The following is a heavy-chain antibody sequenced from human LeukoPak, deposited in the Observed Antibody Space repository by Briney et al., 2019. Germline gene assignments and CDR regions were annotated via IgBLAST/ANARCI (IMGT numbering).Heavy chain of an antibody. Sequence: GGTLRLSCAASGFTFSSYGMSWVRQAPGKGLEWVSAISGSGGSTYYADSAKGRFTISRDNSKNTLYLQMNSLRAEDTAVYYCANKGGDSSGYRMFDYWGQGTLVTVSS. CDR2: ISGSGGST. CDR1: GFTFSSYG. V-gene: IGHV3-23*01. D-gene: IGHD3-22*01. CDR3: ANKGGDSSGYRMFDY. J-gene: IGHJ4*02.